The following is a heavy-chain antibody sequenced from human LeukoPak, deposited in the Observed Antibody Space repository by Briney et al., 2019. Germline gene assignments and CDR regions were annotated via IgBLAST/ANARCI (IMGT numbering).Heavy chain of an antibody. CDR3: AKDLLKGAAALEYYFDY. CDR2: ISYDGSNK. J-gene: IGHJ4*02. CDR1: GGTFSSYG. D-gene: IGHD6-13*01. Sequence: SCKASGGTFSSYGMHWVRQAPGKGLEWVAVISYDGSNKYYADSVKGRFTISRDNSKNTLYLQMNSLRAEDTAVYYCAKDLLKGAAALEYYFDYWGQGTLVTVSS. V-gene: IGHV3-30*18.